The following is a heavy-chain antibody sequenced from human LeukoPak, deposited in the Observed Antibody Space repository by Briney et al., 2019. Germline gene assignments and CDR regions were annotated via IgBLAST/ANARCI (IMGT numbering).Heavy chain of an antibody. V-gene: IGHV1-2*02. D-gene: IGHD3-3*01. J-gene: IGHJ3*02. CDR2: INPNSGGT. CDR1: GYTFTGYY. CDR3: ASSVQFEAGVVIYAFDI. Sequence: ASVNVSCKASGYTFTGYYMHWVRQAPGQGLEWMGWINPNSGGTNYAQKFQGRVTMTRDTSISTAYMELSRLRSDDTAVYYCASSVQFEAGVVIYAFDIWGQGTMVTVSS.